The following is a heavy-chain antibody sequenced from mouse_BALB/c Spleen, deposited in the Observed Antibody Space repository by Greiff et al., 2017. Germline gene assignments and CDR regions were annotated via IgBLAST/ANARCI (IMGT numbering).Heavy chain of an antibody. Sequence: EVMLVESGGGLVKPGGSLKLSCAASGFTFSSYAMSWVRQTPEKRLEWVASISSGGSTYYPDSVKGRFTISRDNARNILYLQMSSLRSEDTAMYYCARGGGYDYFDYWGQGTTLTVSS. J-gene: IGHJ2*01. CDR3: ARGGGYDYFDY. CDR2: ISSGGST. V-gene: IGHV5-6-5*01. D-gene: IGHD2-3*01. CDR1: GFTFSSYA.